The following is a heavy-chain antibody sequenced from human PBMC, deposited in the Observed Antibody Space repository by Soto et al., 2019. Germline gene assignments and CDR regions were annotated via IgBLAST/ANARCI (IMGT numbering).Heavy chain of an antibody. CDR1: GFTFGDYA. CDR3: TRDGILTGYYSGWFDP. D-gene: IGHD3-9*01. J-gene: IGHJ5*02. Sequence: GGSLRLSCTASGFTFGDYAMSWFRQAPGKGLEWVGFIRSKAYGGTTEYAASVKGRFTISRDDSKSIAYLQMNSLKTEDTAVYYCTRDGILTGYYSGWFDPWGQGTLVTVSS. V-gene: IGHV3-49*03. CDR2: IRSKAYGGTT.